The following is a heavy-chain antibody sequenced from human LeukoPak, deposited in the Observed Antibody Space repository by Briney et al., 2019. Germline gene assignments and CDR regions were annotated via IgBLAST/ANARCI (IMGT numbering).Heavy chain of an antibody. CDR1: GFTVSSNY. CDR3: STIVPDVVATLTFAY. J-gene: IGHJ4*02. CDR2: IYSDGRT. Sequence: GGSLRLSCAASGFTVSSNYMSWVRQAPGQGLEWVSVIYSDGRTFYADSVKGRFTISRDNSKNTLYLQMNSLRADHTAVYFCSTIVPDVVATLTFAYWGQGALVTVSS. V-gene: IGHV3-66*01. D-gene: IGHD2-21*01.